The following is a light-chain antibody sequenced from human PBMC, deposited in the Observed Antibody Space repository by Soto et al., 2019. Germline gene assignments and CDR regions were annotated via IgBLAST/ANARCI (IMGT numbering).Light chain of an antibody. J-gene: IGKJ1*01. CDR2: GAS. CDR1: QSVSSND. Sequence: EIVLTQSPGTLSWSPGERATLSCRASQSVSSNDLAWYQQKPGQSPRPLIYGASSRATGIPDRFSGSGAGTDFTLTVSSLESEDFAVYYCQQYGSPPWTFDQGTKVEIK. V-gene: IGKV3-20*01. CDR3: QQYGSPPWT.